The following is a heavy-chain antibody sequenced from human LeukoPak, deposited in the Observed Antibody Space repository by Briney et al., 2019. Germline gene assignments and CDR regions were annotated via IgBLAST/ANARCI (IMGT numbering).Heavy chain of an antibody. CDR1: GFTFSSYS. J-gene: IGHJ4*02. CDR3: ARDDRYSSGPGAPSY. D-gene: IGHD6-19*01. V-gene: IGHV3-48*04. Sequence: PGGSLRLSCAASGFTFSSYSMTWVRQAPGKGLEWVSYISSSSSTIYYADSVKGRFTISRDNAKNSLYLQMNSLRAEDTAVYYCARDDRYSSGPGAPSYWGQGTLVTVSS. CDR2: ISSSSSTI.